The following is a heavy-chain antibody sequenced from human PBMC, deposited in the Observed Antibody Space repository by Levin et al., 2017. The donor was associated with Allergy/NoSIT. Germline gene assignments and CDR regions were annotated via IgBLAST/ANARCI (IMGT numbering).Heavy chain of an antibody. CDR3: ARGRYDDIVVVPAAMYGMDV. D-gene: IGHD2-2*01. CDR2: IIPIFGTA. J-gene: IGHJ6*02. CDR1: GGTFSSYA. Sequence: GASVKVSCKASGGTFSSYAISWVRQAPGQGLEWMGGIIPIFGTANYAQKFQGRVTITADESTSTAYMELSSLRSEDTAVYYCARGRYDDIVVVPAAMYGMDVWGQGTTVTVSS. V-gene: IGHV1-69*13.